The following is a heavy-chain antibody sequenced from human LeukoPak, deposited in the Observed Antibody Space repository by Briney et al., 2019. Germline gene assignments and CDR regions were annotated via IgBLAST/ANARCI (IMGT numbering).Heavy chain of an antibody. CDR3: ASLQGGY. CDR1: GGSISSGGYS. V-gene: IGHV4-30-2*01. CDR2: IYHSGST. J-gene: IGHJ4*02. Sequence: SVTLSLTCAVSGGSISSGGYSWSWIRQPPGKGLEWIGYIYHSGSTYYNPSLKSRVTISVDRSKNQFSLKLSSVTAADTAVYYCASLQGGYWGQGTLVTVSS. D-gene: IGHD4-11*01.